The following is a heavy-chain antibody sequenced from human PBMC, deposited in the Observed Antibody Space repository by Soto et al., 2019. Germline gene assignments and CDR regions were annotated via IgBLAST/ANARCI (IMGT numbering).Heavy chain of an antibody. CDR1: GGTFSSYA. Sequence: QVQLVQSGAEVKKPGSSVKVSCKASGGTFSSYAISWVRQAPGQGLEWMGGIIPIFGTANYAQKFQGRVTITADESTSTAYMELSSLRSEDTAVYYCVEKAYYYDSSGYAPFDYWGQGTLVTVSS. CDR3: VEKAYYYDSSGYAPFDY. J-gene: IGHJ4*02. D-gene: IGHD3-22*01. V-gene: IGHV1-69*12. CDR2: IIPIFGTA.